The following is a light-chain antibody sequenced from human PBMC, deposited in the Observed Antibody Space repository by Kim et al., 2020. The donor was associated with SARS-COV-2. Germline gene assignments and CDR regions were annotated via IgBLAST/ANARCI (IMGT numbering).Light chain of an antibody. V-gene: IGLV3-21*04. CDR1: NSGGKS. CDR2: YDS. J-gene: IGLJ3*02. Sequence: APGKTARITCGGNNSGGKSVHWYQQRPGHAPVLVIYYDSDRPSGIPERFSGSNSGNTATLTISRVEAGDEADYYCQVWDSTSDHPVFGGGTQLTVL. CDR3: QVWDSTSDHPV.